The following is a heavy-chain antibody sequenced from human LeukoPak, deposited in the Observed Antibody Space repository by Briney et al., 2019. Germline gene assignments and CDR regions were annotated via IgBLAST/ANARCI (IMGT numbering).Heavy chain of an antibody. CDR2: FDPEDGET. CDR1: GYTLTELS. J-gene: IGHJ4*01. D-gene: IGHD3-10*01. CDR3: ARGYGSGEQFHFDF. V-gene: IGHV1-24*01. Sequence: ASVKVSCKVSGYTLTELSMHWVRQVPGKGHEWMGGFDPEDGETIYAQKFQGRVTMTEDTSTDTAYMELSSLRSEDTAVYFCARGYGSGEQFHFDFWGHGTLVTVSS.